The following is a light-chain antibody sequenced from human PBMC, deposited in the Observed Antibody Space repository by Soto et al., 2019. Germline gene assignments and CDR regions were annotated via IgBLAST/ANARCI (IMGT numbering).Light chain of an antibody. Sequence: DIQMTQSPSSLSASVGDRVTITCRASQSISTYLSWYQQKPGKVPKLLIYGASSLQTGVPSRFSGSGSGTEFIFTISSLQPEDFATYYCQQYHSSPTWTFGQGTKLEIK. V-gene: IGKV1-39*01. CDR3: QQYHSSPTWT. CDR2: GAS. J-gene: IGKJ1*01. CDR1: QSISTY.